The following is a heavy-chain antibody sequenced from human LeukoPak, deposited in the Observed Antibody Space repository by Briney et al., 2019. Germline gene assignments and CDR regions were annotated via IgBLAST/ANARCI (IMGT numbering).Heavy chain of an antibody. CDR3: AKRQGPNSGSYDYFDH. CDR2: INSSGYT. CDR1: GGSISSYY. J-gene: IGHJ4*02. Sequence: SETLSLTCTVSGGSISSYYWSWIRQPPGQGLEWIAYINSSGYTNYNPSLNSRVTISVDTSTNQFSLEVTSVPAADTAVYYCAKRQGPNSGSYDYFDHWGQGTLVTVSS. V-gene: IGHV4-4*09. D-gene: IGHD1-26*01.